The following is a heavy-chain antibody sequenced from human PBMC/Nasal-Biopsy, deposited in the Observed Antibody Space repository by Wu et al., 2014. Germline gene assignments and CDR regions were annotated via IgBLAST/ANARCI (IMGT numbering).Heavy chain of an antibody. Sequence: LRLSCAASGFTFSDYAMTWVRLAPGKGLEWVSGLIENGADTYYVDSVKGRFTISRDNSKNTLYLQMNSLRAEDTAVYYCARAKRFLEWLMGPDYWGRGTLVTVSS. CDR3: ARAKRFLEWLMGPDY. V-gene: IGHV3-23*01. J-gene: IGHJ4*02. CDR2: LIENGADT. CDR1: GFTFSDYA. D-gene: IGHD3-3*01.